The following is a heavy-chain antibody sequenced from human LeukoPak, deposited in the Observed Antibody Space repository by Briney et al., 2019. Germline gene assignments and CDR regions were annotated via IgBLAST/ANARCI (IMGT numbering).Heavy chain of an antibody. Sequence: SETLSLTCTVSGGSISSYYWSWIRQPPGKGLERIGYIYYSGSTNYNPSLKSRVTISVDTSKNQFSLKLSSVTAADTAVYYCARQAGGSITAFDIWGQGTMVTVSS. J-gene: IGHJ3*02. CDR1: GGSISSYY. CDR2: IYYSGST. V-gene: IGHV4-59*08. CDR3: ARQAGGSITAFDI. D-gene: IGHD2-15*01.